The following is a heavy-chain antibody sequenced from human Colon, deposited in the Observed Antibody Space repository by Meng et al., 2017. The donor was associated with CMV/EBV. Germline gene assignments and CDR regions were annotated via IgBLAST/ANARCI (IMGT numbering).Heavy chain of an antibody. CDR2: ISGYNGNT. D-gene: IGHD2-15*01. J-gene: IGHJ4*02. V-gene: IGHV1-18*01. Sequence: ASVKVSCKTFDYTFTNHGISWVRQAPGQGLEWMGWISGYNGNTNYAQKFQGRVTMTKDMSTSTVYIEVGSLTSDDTAVYYCARDPGLGWSDYWGQGTLVTVSS. CDR1: DYTFTNHG. CDR3: ARDPGLGWSDY.